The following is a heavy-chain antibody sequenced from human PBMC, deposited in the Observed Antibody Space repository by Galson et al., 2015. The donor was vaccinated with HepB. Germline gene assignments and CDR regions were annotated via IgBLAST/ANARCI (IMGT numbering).Heavy chain of an antibody. CDR3: ARDVDWALDY. Sequence: SVKVSCKASGYNFNKYGISWVRQAPGQGLEWMGWISTKRGNTKHAQNFQGRVTMTTETSTNTAYMELRSLRSADTAVYYCARDVDWALDYWGQGTLVTVSS. CDR1: GYNFNKYG. J-gene: IGHJ4*02. CDR2: ISTKRGNT. D-gene: IGHD3-9*01. V-gene: IGHV1-18*01.